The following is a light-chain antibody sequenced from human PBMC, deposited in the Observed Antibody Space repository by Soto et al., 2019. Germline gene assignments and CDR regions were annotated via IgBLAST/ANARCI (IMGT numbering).Light chain of an antibody. CDR3: CSYTTSNTFV. CDR1: SSDVGAYNY. V-gene: IGLV2-14*01. J-gene: IGLJ1*01. CDR2: HVT. Sequence: QSALTQPASVSGSLGQSITISCSGTSSDVGAYNYVYWYQQYPGKAPKLMIYHVTDRPSGVSNRFSGSKSGNTASLTISGLQAEDEADYYCCSYTTSNTFVFGTGTKVTVL.